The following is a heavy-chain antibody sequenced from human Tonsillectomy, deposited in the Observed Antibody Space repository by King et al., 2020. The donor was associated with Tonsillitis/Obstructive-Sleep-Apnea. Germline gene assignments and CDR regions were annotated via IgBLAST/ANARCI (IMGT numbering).Heavy chain of an antibody. CDR2: IIPIFGTA. V-gene: IGHV1-69*01. CDR1: VGTFSSYG. D-gene: IGHD3-3*01. Sequence: VQLVESGAEVKKPGSSVKVSCKASVGTFSSYGISWVRQAPGQGLEWMGGIIPIFGTANYAQKFQGRVTITAVESTSTAYMDLSSLRSEDTAVYYCARDTIFGVVIDLKYYYYYYMDVWGKGTTVTVSS. J-gene: IGHJ6*03. CDR3: ARDTIFGVVIDLKYYYYYYMDV.